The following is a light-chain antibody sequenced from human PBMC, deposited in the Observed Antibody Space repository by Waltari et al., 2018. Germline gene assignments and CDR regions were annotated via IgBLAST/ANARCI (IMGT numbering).Light chain of an antibody. Sequence: VLTQSPGTPSLSPGERATLSCRASQSVSSSYFAWYQQKPGQAPRLLIYGASSRATGIPDRFSGSGSGTDFTLTISRLEPEDFAVYYCQQYGTSSYTFGQGTKLEI. V-gene: IGKV3-20*01. CDR1: QSVSSSY. CDR3: QQYGTSSYT. J-gene: IGKJ2*01. CDR2: GAS.